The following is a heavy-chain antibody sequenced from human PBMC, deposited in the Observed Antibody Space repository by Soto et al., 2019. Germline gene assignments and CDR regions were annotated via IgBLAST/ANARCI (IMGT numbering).Heavy chain of an antibody. CDR2: IWFDGSNK. V-gene: IGHV3-33*08. CDR1: GFTFSGYG. J-gene: IGHJ4*02. Sequence: GGSLRLSCAASGFTFSGYGMHWVRQAPGKGLEWVAVIWFDGSNKYYADSVKGRFIISRDNSKNTLYLQMNSLSAEDTGLYYCAGGLDYFDYWGQGALVTVSS. D-gene: IGHD6-25*01. CDR3: AGGLDYFDY.